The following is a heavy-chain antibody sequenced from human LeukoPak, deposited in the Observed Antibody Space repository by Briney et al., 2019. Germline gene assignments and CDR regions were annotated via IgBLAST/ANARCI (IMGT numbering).Heavy chain of an antibody. CDR1: GYTFTSYG. V-gene: IGHV1-18*01. CDR2: ISAYNGNT. Sequence: ASVKVSCKASGYTFTSYGISWVRQAPGQGLEWMGWISAYNGNTNYAQKLQGRVTMTTDTSTSTAYMELRSLRSDDTAVYYCARAPLVYDILTGYYGYWGQGTLVTVSS. D-gene: IGHD3-9*01. J-gene: IGHJ4*02. CDR3: ARAPLVYDILTGYYGY.